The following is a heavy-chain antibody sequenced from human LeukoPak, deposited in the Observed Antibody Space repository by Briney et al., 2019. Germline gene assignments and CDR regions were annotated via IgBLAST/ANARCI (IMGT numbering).Heavy chain of an antibody. D-gene: IGHD3-9*01. Sequence: SETLSLTCAVYGGSFSGYYWSWIRQPPGKGLEWIGEINHSGSTNYNPSLKSRVTISVDTSKNQFSLKLSSVTAAGTAVYYCARHQIDTDAFDIWGQGTMVTVSS. CDR1: GGSFSGYY. V-gene: IGHV4-34*01. CDR2: INHSGST. CDR3: ARHQIDTDAFDI. J-gene: IGHJ3*02.